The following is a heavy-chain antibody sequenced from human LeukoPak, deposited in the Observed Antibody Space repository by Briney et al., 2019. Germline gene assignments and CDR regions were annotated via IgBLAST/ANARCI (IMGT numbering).Heavy chain of an antibody. CDR2: IYPSDSDT. CDR1: GYSFSTNW. V-gene: IGHV5-51*01. D-gene: IGHD1-26*01. CDR3: ARLTPGVGATAEY. Sequence: GESLKISCKGSGYSFSTNWIGWVRQMPGKGLEWMGLIYPSDSDTRYNQSFQGQVTISADRSISTTSLQWRSLKASDTATYYCARLTPGVGATAEYWGQGTLVTVSS. J-gene: IGHJ4*02.